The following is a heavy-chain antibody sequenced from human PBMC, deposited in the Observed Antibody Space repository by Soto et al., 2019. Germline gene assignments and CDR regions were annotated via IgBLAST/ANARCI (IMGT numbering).Heavy chain of an antibody. V-gene: IGHV3-23*01. CDR2: ISGSGGRK. CDR1: GFTFSSXA. D-gene: IGHD5-12*01. J-gene: IGHJ4*02. Sequence: LXLXCAASGFTFSSXAMSWVRQAPGKGLEWVSAISGSGGRKYYADSVKGRFTISRENSKNTLYLQMNRLRAEDTAVYYCAKGVVATNFDYWGQGTLVTVSS. CDR3: AKGVVATNFDY.